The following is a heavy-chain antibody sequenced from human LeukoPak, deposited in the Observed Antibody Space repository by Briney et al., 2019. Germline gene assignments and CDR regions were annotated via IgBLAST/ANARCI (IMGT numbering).Heavy chain of an antibody. J-gene: IGHJ4*02. D-gene: IGHD5-12*01. CDR1: GFTFSSYA. V-gene: IGHV3-23*01. CDR3: AKFSAYDSLPPPAKFDY. Sequence: PGGSLRLSCAASGFTFSSYATSWVRQAPGEGLEWVSAISGSGGSTYYADSVKGRFTISRDNPKNTLYLQMNSLRAEDTAVYFCAKFSAYDSLPPPAKFDYWGQGTLVTVSS. CDR2: ISGSGGST.